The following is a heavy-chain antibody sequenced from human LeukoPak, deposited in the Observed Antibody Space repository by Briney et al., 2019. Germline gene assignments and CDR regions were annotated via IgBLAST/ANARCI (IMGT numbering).Heavy chain of an antibody. D-gene: IGHD3-3*01. Sequence: SETLSLTCAVYGESFSGYYWSWIRQPPGKGLEWIGEINHSGSTNYNPSLKSRVTISVDTSKNQFSLKLSSVTAADTAVYYCARGTVLRFLEWLPKYNWFDPWGQGTLVTVSS. CDR1: GESFSGYY. CDR2: INHSGST. CDR3: ARGTVLRFLEWLPKYNWFDP. V-gene: IGHV4-34*01. J-gene: IGHJ5*02.